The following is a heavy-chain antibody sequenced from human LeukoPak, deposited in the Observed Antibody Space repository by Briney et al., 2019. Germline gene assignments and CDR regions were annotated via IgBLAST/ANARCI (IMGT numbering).Heavy chain of an antibody. Sequence: GGSLRLSCAASGFTLNDYYMSWIRQPPGKGLEWAADIGSSDNIISYGASVRGRFTISRDIAKNSLYLHMNSLRADDTAVYYCAREIVAGAFDSWGQGTLVTVSS. J-gene: IGHJ4*02. CDR3: AREIVAGAFDS. V-gene: IGHV3-11*01. CDR2: IGSSDNII. CDR1: GFTLNDYY. D-gene: IGHD6-19*01.